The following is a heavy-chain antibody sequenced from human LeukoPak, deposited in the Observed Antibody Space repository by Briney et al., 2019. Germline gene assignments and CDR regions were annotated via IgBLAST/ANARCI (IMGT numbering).Heavy chain of an antibody. CDR2: IYYSGST. Sequence: PSETLSLTCTVSGGSISSSSYYWGWIRQPPGKGLEWIGSIYYSGSTYYNPSLKSRVTISVDTSKNQFSLKLSSVTAADTAVYYCAREGNGGSDYWGQGTLVTVSS. D-gene: IGHD3-16*01. CDR3: AREGNGGSDY. J-gene: IGHJ4*02. V-gene: IGHV4-39*07. CDR1: GGSISSSSYY.